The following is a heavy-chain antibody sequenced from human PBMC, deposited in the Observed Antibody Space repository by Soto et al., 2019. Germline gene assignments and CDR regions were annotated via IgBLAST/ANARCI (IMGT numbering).Heavy chain of an antibody. J-gene: IGHJ4*02. CDR3: ARDQGGDLDY. CDR2: IHFSGGT. V-gene: IGHV4-31*03. Sequence: QVQLQESGPGLMKPSQTLSLTCTVSGASIGRGGYYWTWIRQHPGKALEWMGHIHFSGGTHYNPSLMGRLTMSIDTSTNQFSLNLAAVTAADTAMYYCARDQGGDLDYWGQGTLVTVSS. CDR1: GASIGRGGYY. D-gene: IGHD2-21*01.